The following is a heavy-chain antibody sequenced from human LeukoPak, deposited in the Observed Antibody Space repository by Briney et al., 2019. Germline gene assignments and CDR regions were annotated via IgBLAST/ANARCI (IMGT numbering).Heavy chain of an antibody. CDR1: GDSISSGDYY. J-gene: IGHJ3*02. V-gene: IGHV4-61*02. CDR3: ARDVTMVRDKKYAFDI. D-gene: IGHD3-10*01. CDR2: ISSSGST. Sequence: SETLSLTCTVSGDSISSGDYYWSWIRQPAGKGLEWIGRISSSGSTNYNPSLKSRVTISVDTSKNQFSLKLSSVTAADTAVYFCARDVTMVRDKKYAFDIWGQGTMVTVSS.